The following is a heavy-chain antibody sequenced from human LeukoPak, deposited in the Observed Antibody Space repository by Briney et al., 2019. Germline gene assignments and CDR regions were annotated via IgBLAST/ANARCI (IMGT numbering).Heavy chain of an antibody. CDR2: IYHSGST. V-gene: IGHV4-30-2*01. CDR3: ASYSSGYGGS. J-gene: IGHJ5*02. Sequence: SETLSLTCTVSGGSISSGGYSWSWIRQPPGKGLEWIGYIYHSGSTYYNPSLKSRVTISVDTSKNQFSLKLSSVTAADTAVYYCASYSSGYGGSWGQGTLVTVSS. CDR1: GGSISSGGYS. D-gene: IGHD5-12*01.